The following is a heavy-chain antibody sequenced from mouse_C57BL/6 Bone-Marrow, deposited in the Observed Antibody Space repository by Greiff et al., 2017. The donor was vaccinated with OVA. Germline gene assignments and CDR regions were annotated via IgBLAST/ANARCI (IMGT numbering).Heavy chain of an antibody. CDR3: ARGKITTVVARAMDY. Sequence: QVQLQQPGAELVMPGASVKLSCKASGYTFTSYWMHWVKQRPGQGLEWIGEIDPSDSYTNYNQKFKGKSTLTVDKSSGTAYMQLSSLTSEDSAVYYCARGKITTVVARAMDYWGQGTSVTVSS. J-gene: IGHJ4*01. D-gene: IGHD1-1*01. CDR1: GYTFTSYW. V-gene: IGHV1-69*01. CDR2: IDPSDSYT.